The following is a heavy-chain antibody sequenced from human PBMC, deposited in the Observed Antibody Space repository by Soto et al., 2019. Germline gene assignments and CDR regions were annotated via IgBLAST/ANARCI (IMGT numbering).Heavy chain of an antibody. V-gene: IGHV3-15*07. D-gene: IGHD2-15*01. CDR1: GFSISSAW. CDR2: IKTKIEGETT. Sequence: QLVESGGGLVRPGGSLRLSCSASGFSISSAWMNWVRQAPGKGLEWVGRIKTKIEGETTHYAAPVNGRFTVSTGDSKTLLYLQMNGLKADDTALYYCTTGSVEGVWGQGTTVTVSS. CDR3: TTGSVEGV. J-gene: IGHJ6*02.